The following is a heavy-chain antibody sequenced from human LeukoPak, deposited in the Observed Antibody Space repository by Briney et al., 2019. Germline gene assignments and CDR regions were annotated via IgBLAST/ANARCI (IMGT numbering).Heavy chain of an antibody. CDR3: ARETDVNSITGYDY. CDR2: IYTSGST. V-gene: IGHV4-4*07. CDR1: GGSISSYY. J-gene: IGHJ4*02. Sequence: SETLSLTCTVSGGSISSYYWGWIRQPAGKGLEWIGRIYTSGSTNYNPSLKSRVTMSVDTSKNQFSLKLSSVTAADTAVYYCARETDVNSITGYDYWGQGTLVTVSS. D-gene: IGHD1-20*01.